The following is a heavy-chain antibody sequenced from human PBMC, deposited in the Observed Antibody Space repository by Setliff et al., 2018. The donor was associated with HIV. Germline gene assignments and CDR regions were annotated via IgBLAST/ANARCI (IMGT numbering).Heavy chain of an antibody. V-gene: IGHV4-34*01. Sequence: ETLSLTCAVYGGSFSGYYWSWIRQPPGKGLEWIGEINHSGSTNYNPSLKSRVTISVDTSKNQFSLKLSSVTAADTAVYYCARGGKNFYYYGMDVWGQGTTVTVSS. J-gene: IGHJ6*02. CDR2: INHSGST. CDR1: GGSFSGYY. CDR3: ARGGKNFYYYGMDV.